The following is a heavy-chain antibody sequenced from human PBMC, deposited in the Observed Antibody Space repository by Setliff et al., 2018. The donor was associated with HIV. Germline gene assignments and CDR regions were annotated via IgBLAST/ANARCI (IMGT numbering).Heavy chain of an antibody. V-gene: IGHV4-31*03. CDR2: IYYSGTT. D-gene: IGHD4-17*01. Sequence: SSETLSLTCTVSGGSISSGDYYWSWIRQYPGKGLEWIGYIYYSGTTYYNPSLKSRVTISVDKSKNQFSLKLNSVTAADTAVYYCARRYGDYKIGDWFFDLWGRGTLVTVSS. CDR3: ARRYGDYKIGDWFFDL. J-gene: IGHJ2*01. CDR1: GGSISSGDYY.